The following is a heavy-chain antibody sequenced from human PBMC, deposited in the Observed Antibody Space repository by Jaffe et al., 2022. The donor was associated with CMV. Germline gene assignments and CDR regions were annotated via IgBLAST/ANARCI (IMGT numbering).Heavy chain of an antibody. V-gene: IGHV1-46*01. Sequence: QVQLVQSGAEVKKPGASVKVSCKASGYTFTSYYMHWVRQAPGQGLEWMGIINPSGGSTSYAQKFQGRVTMTRDTSTSTVYMELSSLRSEDTAVYYCARSYDSSGYYLRHAFDIWGQGTMVTVSS. J-gene: IGHJ3*02. CDR1: GYTFTSYY. D-gene: IGHD3-22*01. CDR3: ARSYDSSGYYLRHAFDI. CDR2: INPSGGST.